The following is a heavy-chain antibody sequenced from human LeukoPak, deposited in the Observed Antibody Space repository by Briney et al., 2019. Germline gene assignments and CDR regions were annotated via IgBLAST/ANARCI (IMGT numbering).Heavy chain of an antibody. V-gene: IGHV3-23*01. D-gene: IGHD3-16*02. CDR2: ISGSGDT. CDR3: AKDKELSLGDDRHY. J-gene: IGHJ4*02. Sequence: GGSLRLSCAASGFTFSSYVMTWVRQAPGKGLEWVSGISGSGDTYYADCVKGRFTISRDNSKNMVYLQMNSLRAEDTAVYYCAKDKELSLGDDRHYWGQGTLVTVSS. CDR1: GFTFSSYV.